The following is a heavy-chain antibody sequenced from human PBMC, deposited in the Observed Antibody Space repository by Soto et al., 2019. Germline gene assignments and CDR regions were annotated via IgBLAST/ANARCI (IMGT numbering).Heavy chain of an antibody. CDR1: GFSLSTGGVG. CDR3: GGYTVFAAYPAYGRAV. Sequence: QITLKASGPTLVEPKQTLTLTCTFSGFSLSTGGVGVGWIRQPPGKAPEWLALIYWNDDKRYSPSLSSRRTIPRAPSKCQVVLTMRNMDPLDTARYYCGGYTVFAAYPAYGRAVWGQGTTVPVPS. V-gene: IGHV2-5*01. D-gene: IGHD2-15*01. CDR2: IYWNDDK. J-gene: IGHJ6*02.